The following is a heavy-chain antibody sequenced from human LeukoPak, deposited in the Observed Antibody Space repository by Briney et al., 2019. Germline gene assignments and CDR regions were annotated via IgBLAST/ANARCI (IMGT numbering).Heavy chain of an antibody. CDR2: IWYDGSNK. CDR3: ASLGTGSGSYSSDY. D-gene: IGHD3-10*01. CDR1: GFTFSSYG. V-gene: IGHV3-33*01. J-gene: IGHJ4*02. Sequence: GGSLRLSCAASGFTFSSYGMHWVRQAPGKGLEWVAVIWYDGSNKYYADSVKGRFTISRGNSKNTLYLQMNSLRAEDTAVYYCASLGTGSGSYSSDYWGQGTLVTVSS.